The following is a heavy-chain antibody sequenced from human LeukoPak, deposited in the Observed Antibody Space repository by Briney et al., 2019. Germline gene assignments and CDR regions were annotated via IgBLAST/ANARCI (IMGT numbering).Heavy chain of an antibody. CDR3: AKDRRSWYSSGWLLDY. V-gene: IGHV3-23*01. CDR2: ISGSGGST. CDR1: GFTFSSYA. Sequence: PGGSLRLSCAASGFTFSSYAMSWVRQAPGKGLEWVSAISGSGGSTYYADSVKGRFTIPRDNSKNTLYLQMNSLRAEDTAVYYCAKDRRSWYSSGWLLDYWGQGTLVTVSS. D-gene: IGHD6-19*01. J-gene: IGHJ4*02.